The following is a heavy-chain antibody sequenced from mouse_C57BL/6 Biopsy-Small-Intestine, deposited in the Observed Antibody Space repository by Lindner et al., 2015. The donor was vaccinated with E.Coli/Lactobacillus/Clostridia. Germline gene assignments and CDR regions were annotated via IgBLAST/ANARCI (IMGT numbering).Heavy chain of an antibody. V-gene: IGHV5-4*01. Sequence: VQLQESGGGLVKPGGSLKLSCAASGFTFSSYAMSWVRQTPEKRLEWVATISDGGSYTYYPDNVKGRFTISRDNAKNNLYLQMSHLKSEDTAMYYCARSLDYDVWFAYWGQGTLVTVSA. J-gene: IGHJ3*01. CDR2: ISDGGSYT. D-gene: IGHD2-4*01. CDR1: GFTFSSYA. CDR3: ARSLDYDVWFAY.